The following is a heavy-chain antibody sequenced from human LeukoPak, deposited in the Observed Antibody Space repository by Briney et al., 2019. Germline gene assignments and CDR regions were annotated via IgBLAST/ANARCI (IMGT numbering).Heavy chain of an antibody. J-gene: IGHJ4*02. CDR1: GYTFTSYA. Sequence: ASVKASCKASGYTFTSYAMNWVRQAPGQGLEWMGWINTNTGNPTYAQGFTGRFVFSLDTSVSTAYLQISSLKAEDTAVYYCARGGYDSPAQPARPPVDFDYWGQGTLVTVSS. V-gene: IGHV7-4-1*02. CDR3: ARGGYDSPAQPARPPVDFDY. D-gene: IGHD5-12*01. CDR2: INTNTGNP.